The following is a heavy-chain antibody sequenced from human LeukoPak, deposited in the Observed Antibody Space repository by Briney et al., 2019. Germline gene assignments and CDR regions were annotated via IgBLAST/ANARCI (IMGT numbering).Heavy chain of an antibody. CDR2: INGDVSRT. CDR3: VRGQLERPFDFYYGMDV. D-gene: IGHD1-1*01. CDR1: GSTFSSYW. J-gene: IGHJ6*04. V-gene: IGHV3-74*01. Sequence: GGSLRLSCAASGSTFSSYWMHWVRQGPGKGLVWVARINGDVSRTTYADSVRDRFTISRDNAKNTLYLQTNSLRAEDTAVYYCVRGQLERPFDFYYGMDVWGKGTTVTVSS.